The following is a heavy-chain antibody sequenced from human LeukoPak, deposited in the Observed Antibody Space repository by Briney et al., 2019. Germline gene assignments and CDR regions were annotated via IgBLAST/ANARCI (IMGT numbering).Heavy chain of an antibody. CDR3: ARGRDTMIVVVIKGYFDY. V-gene: IGHV4-39*07. J-gene: IGHJ4*02. CDR1: GGSISSSSYY. CDR2: IYYSGST. Sequence: SETLSLTCTVSGGSISSSSYYWGWIRQPPGKGLEWIGSIYYSGSTYYNPSLKSRVTISVDTSKNQFSLKLSSVTAADTAVYYCARGRDTMIVVVIKGYFDYWGQGTLVTVSS. D-gene: IGHD3-22*01.